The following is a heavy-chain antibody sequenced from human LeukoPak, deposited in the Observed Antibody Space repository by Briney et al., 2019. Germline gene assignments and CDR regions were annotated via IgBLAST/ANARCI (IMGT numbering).Heavy chain of an antibody. Sequence: GGSLRLSCAASGFTFSSYAMSWVRQAPGKGLEWVSAISGSGGSTYYADSVKGRFTISRDNSMNTLYLQMNSLRAEDTAVYYCAKWGAYYYGSGSYSELDYWGQGTLVTVSS. CDR1: GFTFSSYA. V-gene: IGHV3-23*01. J-gene: IGHJ4*02. CDR2: ISGSGGST. D-gene: IGHD3-10*01. CDR3: AKWGAYYYGSGSYSELDY.